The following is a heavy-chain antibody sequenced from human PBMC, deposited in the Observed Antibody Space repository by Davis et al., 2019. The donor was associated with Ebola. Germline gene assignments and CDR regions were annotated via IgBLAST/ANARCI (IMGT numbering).Heavy chain of an antibody. CDR2: INHSGST. J-gene: IGHJ5*02. Sequence: MPSETLSLTCAVYGGSFSGYYWSWIRQPPGKGLEWIGEINHSGSTNYNPSLKSRVTISVDTSKNQFSLKLTSVTAADTAVYYCARTGSRYCSGGSCYWFDPWGQGTLVTVSS. V-gene: IGHV4-34*01. CDR3: ARTGSRYCSGGSCYWFDP. CDR1: GGSFSGYY. D-gene: IGHD2-15*01.